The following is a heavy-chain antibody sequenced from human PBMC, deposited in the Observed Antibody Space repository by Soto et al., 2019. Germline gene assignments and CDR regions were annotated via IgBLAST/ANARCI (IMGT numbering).Heavy chain of an antibody. D-gene: IGHD6-25*01. V-gene: IGHV3-23*01. J-gene: IGHJ5*01. Sequence: WGSLRLSCAASGFSFSSYVMTWVRQAPGKGLEWVSGISSSGGSTYYADSVQGRFTISRDNSKNTLYLQMNSLRAEDTALYYCAKDVSSGFDSWGQGTLVTVSS. CDR3: AKDVSSGFDS. CDR2: ISSSGGST. CDR1: GFSFSSYV.